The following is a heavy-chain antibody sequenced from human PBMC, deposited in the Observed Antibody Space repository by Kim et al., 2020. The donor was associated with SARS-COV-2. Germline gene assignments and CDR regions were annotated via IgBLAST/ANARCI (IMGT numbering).Heavy chain of an antibody. CDR3: AAGYSSSPSDY. V-gene: IGHV4-39*01. CDR1: GGSISSSSYY. Sequence: SETLSLTCTVSGGSISSSSYYWGWIRQPPGKGLEWIGSIYYSGSTYYNPSLKSRVTISVDTSKNQFSLKLSSVTAADTAVYYCAAGYSSSPSDYWGQGTLVTVSS. D-gene: IGHD6-13*01. J-gene: IGHJ4*02. CDR2: IYYSGST.